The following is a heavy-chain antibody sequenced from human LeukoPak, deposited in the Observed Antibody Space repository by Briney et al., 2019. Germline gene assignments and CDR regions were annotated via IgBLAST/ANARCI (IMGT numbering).Heavy chain of an antibody. CDR2: INHSGST. D-gene: IGHD5-12*01. CDR3: ARGRSIVATILGYYYMDV. Sequence: SETLSLTCAVYGGSFSGYYWSRIRQPPGKGLEWIGEINHSGSTNYNPSLKSRVTISVDTSKNQFSLKLSSVTAADTAVYYCARGRSIVATILGYYYMDVWGKGTTVTVSS. V-gene: IGHV4-34*01. CDR1: GGSFSGYY. J-gene: IGHJ6*03.